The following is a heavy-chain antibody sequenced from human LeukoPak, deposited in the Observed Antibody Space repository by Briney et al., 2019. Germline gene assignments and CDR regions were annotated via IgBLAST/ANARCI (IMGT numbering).Heavy chain of an antibody. CDR3: ARGPSSSWKSYYFDY. J-gene: IGHJ4*02. V-gene: IGHV3-30*04. D-gene: IGHD6-13*01. CDR1: GFTFSSYA. Sequence: GGSLRLSCAASGFTFSSYAMHWVRQAPGKGLGWVAVISYDGSNKYYADSVKGRFTISRDNSKNTLYLQMNSLRAEDTAVYYCARGPSSSWKSYYFDYWGQGTLVSVSS. CDR2: ISYDGSNK.